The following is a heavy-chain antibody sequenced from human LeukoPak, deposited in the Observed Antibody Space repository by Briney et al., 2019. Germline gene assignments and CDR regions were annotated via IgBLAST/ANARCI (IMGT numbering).Heavy chain of an antibody. CDR2: IYYSGST. V-gene: IGHV4-30-4*01. J-gene: IGHJ5*02. CDR3: ARDRMGGIYSSSLRTPRYWFDP. D-gene: IGHD6-6*01. Sequence: SETLSLTCTVSGGSISSGDYYWSWIRQPPGKGLEWIGYIYYSGSTYYNPSLKSRVTISVDTSKNQFSLKLSSVAAADTAVYYCARDRMGGIYSSSLRTPRYWFDPWGQGTLVTVSS. CDR1: GGSISSGDYY.